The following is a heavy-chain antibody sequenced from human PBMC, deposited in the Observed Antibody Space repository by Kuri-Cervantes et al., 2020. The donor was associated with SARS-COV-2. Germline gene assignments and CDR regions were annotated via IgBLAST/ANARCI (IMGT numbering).Heavy chain of an antibody. Sequence: ASVKVSCKASGYTFTGYYMHWVRQAPGQGLEWMGWINPNSGGTNYAQKFQGRVTMTRDTPISTAYMELSRLRSDDTAVYYCARVGFGDYEIDYWGQGTLVTDSS. V-gene: IGHV1-2*02. CDR2: INPNSGGT. CDR1: GYTFTGYY. D-gene: IGHD4-17*01. CDR3: ARVGFGDYEIDY. J-gene: IGHJ4*02.